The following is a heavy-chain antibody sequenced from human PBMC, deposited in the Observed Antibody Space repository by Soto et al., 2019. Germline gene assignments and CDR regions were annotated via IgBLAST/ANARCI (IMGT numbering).Heavy chain of an antibody. V-gene: IGHV3-21*01. CDR3: ARVRLDSSGWYGSFADWKNDAFDI. J-gene: IGHJ3*02. CDR1: GFTFSTYS. D-gene: IGHD6-19*01. CDR2: ISSTTNYI. Sequence: GGSLRLSCAASGFTFSTYSMNWVRQAPGKGLEWVSSISSTTNYIYYADSLKGRFTISRDNPKNSLYLQMNSLRAEDTAMYYCARVRLDSSGWYGSFADWKNDAFDIWGQGTMVTVSS.